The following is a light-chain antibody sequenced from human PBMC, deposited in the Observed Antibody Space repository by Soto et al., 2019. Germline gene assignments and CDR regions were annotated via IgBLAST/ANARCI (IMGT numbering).Light chain of an antibody. CDR2: DVS. CDR3: SSYTTRSTLV. CDR1: SSDVGGYNY. V-gene: IGLV2-11*01. J-gene: IGLJ2*01. Sequence: QSVLTQPRSVSGSPGQSVTISCTGTSSDVGGYNYVSWYQQHPGKAPKLMILDVSERPSGVPDRFSGSKSGNTASLTISGLQAEDEADYYCSSYTTRSTLVFGGGTKLTVL.